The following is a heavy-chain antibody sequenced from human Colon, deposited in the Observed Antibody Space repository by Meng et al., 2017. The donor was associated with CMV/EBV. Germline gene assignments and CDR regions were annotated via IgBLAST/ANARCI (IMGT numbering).Heavy chain of an antibody. V-gene: IGHV1-18*01. D-gene: IGHD3-3*01. CDR2: ISPYSGQT. CDR3: TKAGGVSIFGVIDDP. Sequence: ASVKVSCKASGYTFSTFGISWVRQAPGQGPEWMGWISPYSGQTNSAQKFQGRVTLTTDTSTSTAYMDLRSLISDDTAIYYCTKAGGVSIFGVIDDPWGQGTLVTVSS. J-gene: IGHJ5*02. CDR1: GYTFSTFG.